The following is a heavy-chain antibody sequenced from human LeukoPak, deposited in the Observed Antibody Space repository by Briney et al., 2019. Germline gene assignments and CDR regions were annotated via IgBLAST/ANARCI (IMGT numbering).Heavy chain of an antibody. D-gene: IGHD6-13*01. CDR1: GFTFSDEG. V-gene: IGHV3-15*01. Sequence: AGGSLRLSCAASGFTFSDEGMHWVRQAPGKGLEWVGRVKSKTDGGTTDYAAPVKGRFTISRDDSKNTLYLQMNSLRAEDTAVYYCAKPGGGSSSWYSYYYYYMDVWGKGTTVTVSS. J-gene: IGHJ6*03. CDR2: VKSKTDGGTT. CDR3: AKPGGGSSSWYSYYYYYMDV.